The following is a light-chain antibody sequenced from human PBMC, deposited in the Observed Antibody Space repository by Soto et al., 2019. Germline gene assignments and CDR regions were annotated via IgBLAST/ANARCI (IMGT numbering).Light chain of an antibody. J-gene: IGKJ1*01. Sequence: EILMTQSPVTLSVSPGERATLSCRASQSVSSSYLAWYQQKPGQAPRLLIYGASSRATGIPARFSGSGSGTEFTLTISSLQSEDLAVYCCQQYNNWPPWTFGQGTKVDI. CDR1: QSVSSSY. CDR2: GAS. CDR3: QQYNNWPPWT. V-gene: IGKV3-15*01.